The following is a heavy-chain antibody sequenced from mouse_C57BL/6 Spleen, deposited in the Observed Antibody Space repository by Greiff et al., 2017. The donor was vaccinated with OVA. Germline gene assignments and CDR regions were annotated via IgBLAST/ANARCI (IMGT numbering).Heavy chain of an antibody. CDR2: ISYDGSN. CDR1: GYSITSGYY. Sequence: DVKLQESGPGLVKPSQSLSLTCSVTGYSITSGYYWNWIRQFPGNKLEWMGYISYDGSNNYNPSLKNRISITRDTSKNQFFLKLNSVTTEDTATHYCARNFDYWGQGTTLTVSS. CDR3: ARNFDY. J-gene: IGHJ2*01. V-gene: IGHV3-6*01.